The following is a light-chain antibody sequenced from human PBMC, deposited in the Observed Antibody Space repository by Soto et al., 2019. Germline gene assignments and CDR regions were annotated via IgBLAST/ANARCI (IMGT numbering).Light chain of an antibody. CDR3: QKCDYLPI. Sequence: DIRMTQSPSTLSASVGDRVTITCRASQSISRWLAWYQQKPGKAPKLLIYDASILEAGVPSRFSGSGSGTDFTFTISSLQPEDVATYYCQKCDYLPIFGPGTTVDFK. CDR2: DAS. J-gene: IGKJ3*01. V-gene: IGKV1-33*01. CDR1: QSISRW.